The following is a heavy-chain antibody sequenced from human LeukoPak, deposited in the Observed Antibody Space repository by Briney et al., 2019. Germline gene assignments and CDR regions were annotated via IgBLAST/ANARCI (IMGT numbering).Heavy chain of an antibody. J-gene: IGHJ6*03. CDR2: IYTDGNT. Sequence: QTGGSLRLSCAASGFTVSSNYLSWVRQAPGKGLEWVSVIYTDGNTYYADSVKGRFTISRDNSKDTLYLQMNSLRAEDTAVYYCARAPGYGGNLPDVWGKGTTVTVSS. V-gene: IGHV3-53*01. CDR1: GFTVSSNY. CDR3: ARAPGYGGNLPDV. D-gene: IGHD4-23*01.